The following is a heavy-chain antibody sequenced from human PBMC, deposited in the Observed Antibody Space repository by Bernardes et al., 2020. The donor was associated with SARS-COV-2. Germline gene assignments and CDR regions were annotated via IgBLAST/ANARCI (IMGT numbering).Heavy chain of an antibody. J-gene: IGHJ5*02. V-gene: IGHV4-39*01. CDR2: IYYSGST. Sequence: SETLSLTCSVSGGSISSSSYYWGWIRQPPGKGLEWIGSIYYSGSTYYNPSLKSRVTISVDTSKNQFSLKLSSVTAADTAVYYCARSVVASILEDWFDPWGQGTLVTVSS. D-gene: IGHD5-12*01. CDR1: GGSISSSSYY. CDR3: ARSVVASILEDWFDP.